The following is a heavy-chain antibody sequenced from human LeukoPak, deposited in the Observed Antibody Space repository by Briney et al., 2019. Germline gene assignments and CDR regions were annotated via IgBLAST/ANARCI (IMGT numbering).Heavy chain of an antibody. D-gene: IGHD1-14*01. CDR3: ARGLGNHFNS. CDR2: INPNSGGT. CDR1: GYTFTGYY. J-gene: IGHJ4*02. V-gene: IGHV1-2*02. Sequence: ASVKVSCKASGYTFTGYYMHWVRQAPGQGLEWMGWINPNSGGTNYAQKFHGRVTMTRDTSISAAYMELRSLTSDDTALYFCARGLGNHFNSWGQGTLVTVSS.